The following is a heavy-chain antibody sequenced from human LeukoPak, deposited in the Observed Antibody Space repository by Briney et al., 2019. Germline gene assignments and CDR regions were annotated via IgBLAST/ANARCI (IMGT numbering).Heavy chain of an antibody. J-gene: IGHJ6*03. CDR1: GFTFDDYA. D-gene: IGHD3-16*01. CDR2: ITWNSDNI. V-gene: IGHV3-9*03. CDR3: AKGGGGRLIYYYYMDV. Sequence: GGALRLSCAASGFTFDDYAMHWVRQAPGKGLEWVSGITWNSDNIEYADSVKGRFTISRDNAKNSLYLQMNSLRAEDMALYYCAKGGGGRLIYYYYMDVWGKGTTVTVSS.